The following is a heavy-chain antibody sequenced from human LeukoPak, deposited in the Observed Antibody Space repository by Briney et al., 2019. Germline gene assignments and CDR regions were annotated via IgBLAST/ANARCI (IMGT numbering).Heavy chain of an antibody. CDR3: ASGYNRDY. CDR1: GYTFTNYY. J-gene: IGHJ4*02. Sequence: EASVKVSCKASGYTFTNYYTHWVRQAPGQGLEWMGIINPSGGSTSYAQKFQGRVTMTRDTSTSTVYMYLSSLRSEDTAVYFCASGYNRDYWGQGTLVTVSS. V-gene: IGHV1-46*03. CDR2: INPSGGST. D-gene: IGHD5-24*01.